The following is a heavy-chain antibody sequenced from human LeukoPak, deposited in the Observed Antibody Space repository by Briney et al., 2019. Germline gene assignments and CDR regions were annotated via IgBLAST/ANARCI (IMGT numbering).Heavy chain of an antibody. D-gene: IGHD4-11*01. CDR3: AKSYFDYSTYYSYYFNL. CDR2: VYTSGST. Sequence: SETLSLTCTVSGGSISGGYWSWIRQPPGRGLEWIGYVYTSGSTNYNPSLKSRVTISVDTSKSRFALKLSSVTAADTAVYYCAKSYFDYSTYYSYYFNLWGQGALVTVSS. V-gene: IGHV4-4*09. J-gene: IGHJ4*02. CDR1: GGSISGGY.